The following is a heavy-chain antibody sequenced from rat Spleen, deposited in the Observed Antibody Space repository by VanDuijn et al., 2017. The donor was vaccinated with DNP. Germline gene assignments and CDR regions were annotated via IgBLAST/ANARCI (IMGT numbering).Heavy chain of an antibody. CDR3: ARDNAD. D-gene: IGHD4-1*01. CDR2: ISYSGST. Sequence: EVQLQESGSGLVKPSQSLSLTCSVTGSSITSNYWGWIRKFPGNKMEYIGHISYSGSTNYNPSLKSRISITRDTSKNHFFLHLNSVTTEDTATYYCARDNADWGQGVMVTVSS. V-gene: IGHV3-1*01. CDR1: GSSITSNY. J-gene: IGHJ2*01.